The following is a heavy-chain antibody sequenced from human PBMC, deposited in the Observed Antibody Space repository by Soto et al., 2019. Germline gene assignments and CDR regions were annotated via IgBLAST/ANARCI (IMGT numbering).Heavy chain of an antibody. V-gene: IGHV3-9*01. CDR3: ARVGDSTLYYYYGMDV. CDR1: GFTFDDYA. Sequence: EVQLVESGGGLVQPGRSLRLSCAASGFTFDDYAMHWVRQAPGKGLEWVSGISWNSGSIGYADSVKGRFTISRDNAKNSLYLQMNSLRAEDTALYYCARVGDSTLYYYYGMDVWGQGTTVTVSS. J-gene: IGHJ6*02. D-gene: IGHD4-17*01. CDR2: ISWNSGSI.